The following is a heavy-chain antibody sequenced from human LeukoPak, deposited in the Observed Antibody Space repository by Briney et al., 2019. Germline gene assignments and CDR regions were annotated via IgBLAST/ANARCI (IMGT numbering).Heavy chain of an antibody. Sequence: GGSLRLSCAASGFTFSTYAMSWVRQAPGKGLEWVSAIGGSGGSTYYADSVKGRFSISRDNSKNTLYLQMNSLRAEDTAVYYCARADTTGGYYFDYWGQGTLVTVSS. CDR2: IGGSGGST. CDR3: ARADTTGGYYFDY. CDR1: GFTFSTYA. V-gene: IGHV3-23*01. D-gene: IGHD4-17*01. J-gene: IGHJ4*02.